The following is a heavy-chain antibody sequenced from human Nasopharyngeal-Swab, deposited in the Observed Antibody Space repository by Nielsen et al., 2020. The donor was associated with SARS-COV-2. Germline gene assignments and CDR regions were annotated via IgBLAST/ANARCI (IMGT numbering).Heavy chain of an antibody. D-gene: IGHD3-16*01. CDR3: ARAPLRFWFDP. CDR1: GGSISSYY. Sequence: ETLSLTCTVSGGSISSYYWSWIRQPPGKGLEWIGYIYYSGSTNYNPSLKSRVTISVDTSKNQFSLKLSSVTAADTAVYYCARAPLRFWFDPWGQGTLVTVSS. J-gene: IGHJ5*02. V-gene: IGHV4-59*01. CDR2: IYYSGST.